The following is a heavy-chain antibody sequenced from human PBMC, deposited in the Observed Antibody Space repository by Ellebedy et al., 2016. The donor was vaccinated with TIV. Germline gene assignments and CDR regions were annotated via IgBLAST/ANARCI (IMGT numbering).Heavy chain of an antibody. CDR2: INHSGST. J-gene: IGHJ4*02. D-gene: IGHD3-3*01. V-gene: IGHV4-39*07. Sequence: SETLSLXXTVSGGSISSSTNYWGWIRQPPGKGLEWIGEINHSGSTNYNPSLKSRVTISVDTSKNQFSLKLSSVTAADTAVYYCARGLTVLRFLELWGQGTLVTVSS. CDR1: GGSISSSTNY. CDR3: ARGLTVLRFLEL.